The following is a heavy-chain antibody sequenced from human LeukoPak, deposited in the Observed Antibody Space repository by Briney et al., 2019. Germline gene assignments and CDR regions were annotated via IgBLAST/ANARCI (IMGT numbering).Heavy chain of an antibody. CDR2: INPSGGST. CDR3: ATVGIVGATDGFDY. J-gene: IGHJ4*02. D-gene: IGHD1-26*01. CDR1: GYTFTSYY. V-gene: IGHV1-46*01. Sequence: ASVKVSCKASGYTFTSYYMHWVRQAPGQGLEWMGIINPSGGSTSYAQKFQGRVTMTEDTSTDTAYMELSSLRSEDTAVYYCATVGIVGATDGFDYWGQGTLVTVSS.